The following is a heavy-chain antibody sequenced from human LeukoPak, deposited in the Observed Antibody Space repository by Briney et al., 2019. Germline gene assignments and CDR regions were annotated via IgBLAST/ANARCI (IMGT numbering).Heavy chain of an antibody. D-gene: IGHD5-12*01. J-gene: IGHJ6*03. V-gene: IGHV3-30*02. Sequence: GGPLRLSCAASVFTFSNFGMHWVRQAPGKGLEGVAFIRYDGSNKYYADSVKGRFTISRDNSKNTLYLQMKSLRAEDKAVYYCAKGGGYEAQYYYYYLDVWGKGTTVTISS. CDR1: VFTFSNFG. CDR3: AKGGGYEAQYYYYYLDV. CDR2: IRYDGSNK.